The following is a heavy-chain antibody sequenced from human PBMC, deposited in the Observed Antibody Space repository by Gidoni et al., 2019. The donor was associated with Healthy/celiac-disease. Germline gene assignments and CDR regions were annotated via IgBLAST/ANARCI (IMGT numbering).Heavy chain of an antibody. J-gene: IGHJ4*02. D-gene: IGHD3-16*02. CDR1: GFTFRSYS. V-gene: IGHV3-21*01. Sequence: EVQLVESGGGLVKPGGSLRLSCAASGFTFRSYSMNWVRQAPGKGLEWVSSISSSSSYIYYADSVKGRFTISRDNAKNSLYLQMNSLRAEDTAVYYCASNNYDYVWGSYRPFDYWGQGTLVTVSS. CDR2: ISSSSSYI. CDR3: ASNNYDYVWGSYRPFDY.